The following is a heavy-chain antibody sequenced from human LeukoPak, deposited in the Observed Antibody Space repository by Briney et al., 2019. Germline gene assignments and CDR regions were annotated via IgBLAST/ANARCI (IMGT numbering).Heavy chain of an antibody. V-gene: IGHV4-34*01. Sequence: SETLSLTCAVYGGSFSGYYRSWIRQPPGKGLEWIGEINHSGSTNYNPSLKSRVTISVDTSKNQFSLKLSSVTAADTAVYYCARRSWGSYRYPYNWFDPWGQGTLVTVSS. CDR3: ARRSWGSYRYPYNWFDP. J-gene: IGHJ5*02. CDR1: GGSFSGYY. D-gene: IGHD3-16*02. CDR2: INHSGST.